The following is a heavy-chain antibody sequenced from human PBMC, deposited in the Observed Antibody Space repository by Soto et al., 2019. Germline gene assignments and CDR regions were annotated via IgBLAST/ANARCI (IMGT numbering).Heavy chain of an antibody. V-gene: IGHV3-30*18. CDR1: GFTFSSYG. D-gene: IGHD1-26*01. J-gene: IGHJ6*02. CDR3: AKAIVGSNTHYSSMDV. CDR2: SAYDGSNK. Sequence: QVQLVESGGGVVQPGKSLRLSCAASGFTFSSYGMHWVRQAPGKGLEWVALSAYDGSNKYNEDSVKGRFTISRYNSKNTLYMEMNRLIAEDTAVYYCAKAIVGSNTHYSSMDVWGQGTTVTVSS.